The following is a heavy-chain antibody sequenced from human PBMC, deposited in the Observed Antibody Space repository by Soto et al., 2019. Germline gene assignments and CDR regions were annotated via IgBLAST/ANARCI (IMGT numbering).Heavy chain of an antibody. V-gene: IGHV4-4*02. CDR2: IYHSGST. Sequence: SETLSLTCAVSGGSISSSNWWSWVRQPPGKGLEWIGEIYHSGSTNYNPSLKSRVTISVDESKNQFSLKLSSVTAADTAVYYCARDARVRYCTNGVCYTDWFDPWGQGTLVTVSS. J-gene: IGHJ5*02. CDR3: ARDARVRYCTNGVCYTDWFDP. CDR1: GGSISSSNW. D-gene: IGHD2-8*01.